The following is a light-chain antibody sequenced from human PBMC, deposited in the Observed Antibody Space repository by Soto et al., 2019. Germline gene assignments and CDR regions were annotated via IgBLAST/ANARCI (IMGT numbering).Light chain of an antibody. CDR3: QYYNDYCWT. J-gene: IGKJ1*01. CDR2: ETS. Sequence: DIQLTQSPSTLSASVGDRVTITCRASQTISSWLAWYQQKPGKAPNLLIYETSNSESGVPSRFSGSGSGTEFTLTISSLQHDDFATYYCQYYNDYCWTFGQGTKVEIK. V-gene: IGKV1-5*03. CDR1: QTISSW.